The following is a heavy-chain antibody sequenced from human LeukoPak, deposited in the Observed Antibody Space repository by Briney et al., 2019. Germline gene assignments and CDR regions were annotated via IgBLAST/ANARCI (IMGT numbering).Heavy chain of an antibody. CDR3: ARHQYCSSTSCLAGYYYYYYMDV. CDR2: IYHSGGT. CDR1: GYSISSGYY. V-gene: IGHV4-38-2*01. D-gene: IGHD2-2*01. J-gene: IGHJ6*03. Sequence: PSETLSLTCAVSGYSISSGYYWGWIRQPPGKGLEWIGSIYHSGGTYYNPSLKSRVTISVDTSKNKFSLKLSSVTAADTAVYYCARHQYCSSTSCLAGYYYYYYMDVWGKGTTVTVSS.